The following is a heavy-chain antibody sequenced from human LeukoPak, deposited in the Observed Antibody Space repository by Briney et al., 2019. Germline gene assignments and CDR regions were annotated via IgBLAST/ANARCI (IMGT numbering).Heavy chain of an antibody. V-gene: IGHV3-30*02. Sequence: SGGSLRLPCAASGFTFTTYGMHWVRQAPGKGLEWVAYIRHHGRDRYHADSVKGRFTISRDNSMNTLYLQLNSLRAEDTAVYYCAKYNTSWGFDYGGQGTLVTVSS. CDR1: GFTFTTYG. D-gene: IGHD1-1*01. CDR2: IRHHGRDR. CDR3: AKYNTSWGFDY. J-gene: IGHJ4*02.